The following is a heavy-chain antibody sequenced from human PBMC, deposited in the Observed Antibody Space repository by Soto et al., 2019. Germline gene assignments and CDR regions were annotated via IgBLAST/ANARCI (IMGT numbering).Heavy chain of an antibody. CDR1: GGSISSYY. Sequence: QVQLQESGPGLVKPSETLSLTCTVSGGSISSYYWSWIRQPPGKGLEWIGYIYYSGSTNYNPSLKSRVTISVDTSKNQFSLKLSSVTAADTAVYYCERDGYGGSYSFDYWGQGTLVTVSS. V-gene: IGHV4-59*01. D-gene: IGHD1-26*01. J-gene: IGHJ4*02. CDR2: IYYSGST. CDR3: ERDGYGGSYSFDY.